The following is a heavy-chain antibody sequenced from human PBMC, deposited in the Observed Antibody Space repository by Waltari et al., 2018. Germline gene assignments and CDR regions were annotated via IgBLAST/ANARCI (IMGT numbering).Heavy chain of an antibody. CDR2: INEDGSEK. J-gene: IGHJ4*02. CDR3: ASGGHVDY. CDR1: GLTFSRFW. V-gene: IGHV3-7*01. Sequence: EVQLVESGGGLVQPGGSQRLSCAASGLTFSRFWMTWVRQAPGKGLEGVANINEDGSEKHYVDSVKGRFTISRDNAKNSLFLQMNSLRADDTAVYYCASGGHVDYCGQGTLVTVSS.